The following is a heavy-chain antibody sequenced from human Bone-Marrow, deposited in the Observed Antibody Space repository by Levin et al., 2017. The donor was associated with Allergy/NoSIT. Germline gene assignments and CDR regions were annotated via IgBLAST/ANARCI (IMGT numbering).Heavy chain of an antibody. Sequence: PSASVKVSCKASGHTYNTYLITWVRQAPGQGLEWMGWISAYNGKTDSLQKLQGRLSLTIDISTNTAHLELSSLRSDDTAMYYCATSEQYCNGGTCSSDYWGQGTLVSVSS. J-gene: IGHJ4*02. V-gene: IGHV1-18*04. CDR2: ISAYNGKT. D-gene: IGHD2-15*01. CDR3: ATSEQYCNGGTCSSDY. CDR1: GHTYNTYL.